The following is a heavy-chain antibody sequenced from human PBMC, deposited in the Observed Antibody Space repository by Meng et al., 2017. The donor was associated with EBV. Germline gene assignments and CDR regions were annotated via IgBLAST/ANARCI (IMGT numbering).Heavy chain of an antibody. CDR2: INPVFGIA. D-gene: IGHD5-12*01. CDR1: GDNFNNFG. V-gene: IGHV1-69*17. CDR3: VRDLWLRIGECV. Sequence: QWQVLEAGAGVKKPGPSVTCSCTGAGDNFNNFGISWVRQAPGQGLEWMGDINPVFGIANYAESFQGRVTISAATSTRTAYMDLSSLRSDDTAVYYCVRDLWLRIGECVWGQGTLVTVSS. J-gene: IGHJ4*02.